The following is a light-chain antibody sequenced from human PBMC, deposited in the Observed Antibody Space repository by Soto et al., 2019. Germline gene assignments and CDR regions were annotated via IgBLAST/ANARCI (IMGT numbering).Light chain of an antibody. CDR3: QSHDNSLSGSRV. CDR2: GNT. Sequence: QSVLTQPPSVSGAPGQRVTISCSGSTSNTGAGYDVHWYQQLPGKAPKLIIFGNTNRPSGVPARFSGSKSGSSASLAITGLQRDDEADYYCQSHDNSLSGSRVFGGGTKVTVL. J-gene: IGLJ2*01. CDR1: TSNTGAGYD. V-gene: IGLV1-40*01.